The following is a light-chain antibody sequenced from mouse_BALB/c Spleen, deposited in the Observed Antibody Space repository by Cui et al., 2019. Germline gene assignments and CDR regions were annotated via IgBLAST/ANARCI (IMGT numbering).Light chain of an antibody. Sequence: QIVLTQSPAIMSASPGEKVTMTCSASSIVSYMHWYQQKAGTSPKRCIYDTSKLASGVPARFSGSGSGTSYSLTISSMEAEDAATYYCQQWSSNPFTFGSGTKLEIK. CDR3: QQWSSNPFT. J-gene: IGKJ4*01. V-gene: IGKV4-59*01. CDR2: DTS. CDR1: SIVSY.